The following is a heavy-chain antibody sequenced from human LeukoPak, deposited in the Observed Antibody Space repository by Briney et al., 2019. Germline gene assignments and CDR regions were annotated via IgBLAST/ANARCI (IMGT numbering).Heavy chain of an antibody. Sequence: ASVKVSCKASGYTFTSYGISWMRQAPGQGLEWMGWISTYNGITNYPQKLQGRVTMTTDTSTSTAYMELRSLRSDDTAVYYCARGGVVLPELIAVAPSWYWGQGTLVTVSS. J-gene: IGHJ4*02. CDR3: ARGGVVLPELIAVAPSWY. CDR2: ISTYNGIT. V-gene: IGHV1-18*01. D-gene: IGHD6-19*01. CDR1: GYTFTSYG.